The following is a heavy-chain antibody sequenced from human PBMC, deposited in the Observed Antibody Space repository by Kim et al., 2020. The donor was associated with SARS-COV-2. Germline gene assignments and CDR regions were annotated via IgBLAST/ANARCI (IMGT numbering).Heavy chain of an antibody. V-gene: IGHV4-39*07. J-gene: IGHJ6*01. CDR3: ARVVTGQQQFYYYSG. Sequence: SETLSLTCSVSGDSIISNAHYWGWIRQPPGEGLEWIGSVHYSGSTYYNPSLKSRVSISVDTSKSQFSLKLSSVTAADTAIYYCARVVTGQQQFYYYSG. CDR1: GDSIISNAHY. CDR2: VHYSGST. D-gene: IGHD6-13*01.